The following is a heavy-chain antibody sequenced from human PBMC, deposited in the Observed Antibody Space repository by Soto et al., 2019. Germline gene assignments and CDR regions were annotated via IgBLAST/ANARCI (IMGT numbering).Heavy chain of an antibody. J-gene: IGHJ3*01. CDR1: GCSVRSNSYS. CDR2: IYASENI. V-gene: IGHV4-39*02. CDR3: ARLAYDTNGYNVYGDDAFDL. D-gene: IGHD3-22*01. Sequence: SDTLSLTCTLYGCSVRSNSYSCGWIRQSPGQELEWIAAIYASENIYYNPSLLSRVTISVDTSKNDFSLRLTSVTAADTAVYYCARLAYDTNGYNVYGDDAFDLWGQGTMVT.